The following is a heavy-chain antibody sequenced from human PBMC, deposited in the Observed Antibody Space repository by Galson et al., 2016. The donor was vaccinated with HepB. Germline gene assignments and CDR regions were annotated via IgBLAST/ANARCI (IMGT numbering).Heavy chain of an antibody. J-gene: IGHJ6*02. CDR2: IKWNSAVK. V-gene: IGHV3-9*01. CDR3: VKLYDAGGFDV. Sequence: SLRLSCAAYGFNFDESAMHWVRQAPGKGPEWVSGIKWNSAVKGYADSVRGRFAISRDNAKNSVYLQMNSLRVDDTALYYCVKLYDAGGFDVWGQGTTVIVSS. D-gene: IGHD3-10*01. CDR1: GFNFDESA.